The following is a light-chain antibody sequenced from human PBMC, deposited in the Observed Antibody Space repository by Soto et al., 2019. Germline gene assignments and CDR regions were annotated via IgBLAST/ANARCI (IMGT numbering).Light chain of an antibody. Sequence: EIVLTQSPATLSLSPGERVTLSCRASQSVSSHLAWYQQKPGQAPRLLIYGASTRATGIPARFSGSGSGTEFTLTISSLQSEDSAIYYCQHYTNWPPYTFGQGTKVDIK. CDR2: GAS. CDR1: QSVSSH. J-gene: IGKJ2*01. V-gene: IGKV3-15*01. CDR3: QHYTNWPPYT.